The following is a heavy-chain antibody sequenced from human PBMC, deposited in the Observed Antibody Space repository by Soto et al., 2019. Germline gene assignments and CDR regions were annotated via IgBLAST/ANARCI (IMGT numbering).Heavy chain of an antibody. V-gene: IGHV3-30-3*01. CDR3: DRDLSGRAAV. CDR2: ISYDGSNK. J-gene: IGHJ6*02. D-gene: IGHD6-25*01. CDR1: GLMFSRCA. Sequence: GGSRRLSCAASGLMFSRCAMLWVSKALGKGLEGVAVISYDGSNKYYADSVKGRFTISKDNSKNTQYLQMNSLRAEDTAVYYCDRDLSGRAAVRGQRTTVTGSS.